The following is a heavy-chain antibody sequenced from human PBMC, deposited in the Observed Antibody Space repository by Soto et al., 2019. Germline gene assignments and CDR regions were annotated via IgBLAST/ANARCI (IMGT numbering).Heavy chain of an antibody. CDR3: VILYNSNDDDY. Sequence: SETLSLTCTVSGGSISSYYWSWIRQPPGKGLEWIGYIYYSGSTNYNPSLKSRVTISVDTSKNQFSLKLSSVTAADTAVYYCVILYNSNDDDYWGQGTLVTVSS. CDR1: GGSISSYY. D-gene: IGHD1-20*01. CDR2: IYYSGST. V-gene: IGHV4-59*08. J-gene: IGHJ4*02.